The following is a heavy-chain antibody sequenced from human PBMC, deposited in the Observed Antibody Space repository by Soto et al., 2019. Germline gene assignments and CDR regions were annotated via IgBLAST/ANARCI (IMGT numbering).Heavy chain of an antibody. CDR1: GFTFSSYA. CDR2: ISYDGSNK. V-gene: IGHV3-30-3*01. CDR3: AREMNREYYYYGMDV. J-gene: IGHJ6*02. Sequence: QVQLVESGGGVVQPGRSLRLSCAASGFTFSSYAMHWVRQAPGKGLEWVAVISYDGSNKYYADSVKGRFTISRDNSKNTLYLQMNSLRAEDTAVYYCAREMNREYYYYGMDVWGQGTTVTVSS.